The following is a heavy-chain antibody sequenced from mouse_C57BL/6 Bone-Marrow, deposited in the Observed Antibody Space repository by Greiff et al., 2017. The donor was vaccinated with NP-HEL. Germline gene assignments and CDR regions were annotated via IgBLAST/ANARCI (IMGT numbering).Heavy chain of an antibody. CDR1: GYTFTSYG. CDR2: IYPRSGNT. D-gene: IGHD1-1*01. Sequence: QVQLQQSGAELARPGASVKLSCKASGYTFTSYGISWVKQRTGQGLEWIGEIYPRSGNTYYNEKFKGKATLTADKSSSTAYMELRSLTSEDSAVDFCAPLLRWYAMDYWGQGTSVTVSS. J-gene: IGHJ4*01. V-gene: IGHV1-81*01. CDR3: APLLRWYAMDY.